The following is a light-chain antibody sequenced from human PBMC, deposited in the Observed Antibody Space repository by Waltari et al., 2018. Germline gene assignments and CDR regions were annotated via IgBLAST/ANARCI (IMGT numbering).Light chain of an antibody. CDR2: RNK. Sequence: QSVLTQPPSASGTPGQRVTISCSGSSSHVGSTYVYWYQQLPGAAPKLLILRNKQRPSGVPDRFSGSKSGTSASLGISGLRSDDEADYYCAAWDDSLSGSVFGGGTKVTVL. CDR1: SSHVGSTY. J-gene: IGLJ2*01. CDR3: AAWDDSLSGSV. V-gene: IGLV1-47*01.